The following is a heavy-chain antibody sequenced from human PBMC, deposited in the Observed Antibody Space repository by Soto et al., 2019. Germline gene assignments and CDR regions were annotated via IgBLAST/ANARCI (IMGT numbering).Heavy chain of an antibody. CDR1: GGTFSSYA. Sequence: QVQLVQSGAEVKKPGSSVKVSCKASGGTFSSYAISWVRQAPGQGLAWMGGIIPIFGTANYAQKFQGRVKITADKSTSTAYMELSSLRSEDTAVYYCASRGYYDSSTYYYYGMDVWGQGTTVTVSS. D-gene: IGHD3-22*01. J-gene: IGHJ6*02. V-gene: IGHV1-69*06. CDR3: ASRGYYDSSTYYYYGMDV. CDR2: IIPIFGTA.